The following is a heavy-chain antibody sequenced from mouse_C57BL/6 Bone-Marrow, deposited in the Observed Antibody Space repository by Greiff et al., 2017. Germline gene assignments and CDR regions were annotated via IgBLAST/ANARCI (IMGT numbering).Heavy chain of an antibody. CDR1: GYAFSSSW. D-gene: IGHD3-2*02. Sequence: VHLVESGPELVKPGASVKISCKASGYAFSSSWMNWVKQRPGKGLEWIGRIYPGDGDTNYNGKFKGKATLTADKSSSTAYMQLSSLTSEDSAVYFCARLAQATFDYWGQGTTLTVSS. J-gene: IGHJ2*01. CDR3: ARLAQATFDY. CDR2: IYPGDGDT. V-gene: IGHV1-82*01.